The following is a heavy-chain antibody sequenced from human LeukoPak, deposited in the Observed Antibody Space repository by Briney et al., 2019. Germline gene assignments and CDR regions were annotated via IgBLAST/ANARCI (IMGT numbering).Heavy chain of an antibody. CDR1: GYTFTSYA. Sequence: ASVNVSCTASGYTFTSYAMHWVRQAPGQRLEWMGWINAGNGNTKYSQKFQGRVTITRDTSASTAYMELSSLRSEDTAVYYCARGGGSYTFDYWGQGTLVTVSS. V-gene: IGHV1-3*01. CDR2: INAGNGNT. J-gene: IGHJ4*02. CDR3: ARGGGSYTFDY. D-gene: IGHD1-26*01.